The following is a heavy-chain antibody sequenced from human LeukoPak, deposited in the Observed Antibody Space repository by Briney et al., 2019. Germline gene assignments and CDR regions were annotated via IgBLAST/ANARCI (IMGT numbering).Heavy chain of an antibody. J-gene: IGHJ4*02. V-gene: IGHV1-2*02. CDR3: ARDSIGGYSYGPIPDY. CDR1: GYTFTGYF. D-gene: IGHD5-18*01. Sequence: GASVKVSCKASGYTFTGYFVHWVRQAPGQGLQWMGWINPNTGGTNYAQKFQGRVTMTRDMSTSTVYMELSSLRSEDTAVYYCARDSIGGYSYGPIPDYWGQGTLVTVSS. CDR2: INPNTGGT.